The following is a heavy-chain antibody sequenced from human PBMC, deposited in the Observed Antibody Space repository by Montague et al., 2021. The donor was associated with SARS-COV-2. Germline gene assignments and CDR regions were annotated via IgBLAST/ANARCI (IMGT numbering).Heavy chain of an antibody. CDR3: TRDNFWSGYYNY. CDR1: GFTFGDYA. D-gene: IGHD3-3*01. Sequence: SLRLSCAASGFTFGDYAMSWVRQAPGKGLEWVGFIGSKAYGGTTEYAASVKGRFTISRDDSKSIAYLQMNSLKTEDTAVYYCTRDNFWSGYYNYWGQGTLVTVSS. CDR2: IGSKAYGGTT. V-gene: IGHV3-49*04. J-gene: IGHJ4*02.